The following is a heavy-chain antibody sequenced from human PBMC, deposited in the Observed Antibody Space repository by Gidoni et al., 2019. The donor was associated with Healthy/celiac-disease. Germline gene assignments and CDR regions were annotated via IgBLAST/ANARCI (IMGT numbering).Heavy chain of an antibody. CDR3: AREAGCSSTSCLSSFDY. Sequence: EVQLVESGGGLVKPGGSLRLSCAASGFPFSSYSMNWVRQAPGKGLEWVSSISSSSSYIYYADSVKGRFTISRDNAKNSLYLQMNSLRAEDTAVYYCAREAGCSSTSCLSSFDYWGQGTLVTVSS. D-gene: IGHD2-2*01. CDR1: GFPFSSYS. V-gene: IGHV3-21*01. CDR2: ISSSSSYI. J-gene: IGHJ4*02.